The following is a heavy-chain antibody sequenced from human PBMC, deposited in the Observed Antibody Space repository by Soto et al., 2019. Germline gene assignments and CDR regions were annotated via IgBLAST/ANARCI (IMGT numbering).Heavy chain of an antibody. CDR2: IYYSGST. Sequence: PSETLSLTCTVSGGSISSYYWSWIRQPPGKGLEWIGSIYYSGSTYYNPSLKSRVTISVDTSKNQFSLKLSSVTAADTAVYYCARLTRLGEWIQLWYFDYWGQGTLVTVSS. CDR1: GGSISSYY. V-gene: IGHV4-59*05. CDR3: ARLTRLGEWIQLWYFDY. D-gene: IGHD5-18*01. J-gene: IGHJ4*02.